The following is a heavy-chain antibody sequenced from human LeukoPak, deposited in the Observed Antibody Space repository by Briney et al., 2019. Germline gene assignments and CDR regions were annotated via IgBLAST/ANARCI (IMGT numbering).Heavy chain of an antibody. CDR3: ARSLGMGATLDY. D-gene: IGHD1-26*01. Sequence: ASVKVSCKASGYTFTGYYMHWVRQAPGQGLEWMGWINPNSGGTNYAQKFQGRVTMTRDTSISTAYMELSRLRSEDMAVYFCARSLGMGATLDYWGRGTLVTVSS. CDR1: GYTFTGYY. CDR2: INPNSGGT. V-gene: IGHV1-2*02. J-gene: IGHJ4*02.